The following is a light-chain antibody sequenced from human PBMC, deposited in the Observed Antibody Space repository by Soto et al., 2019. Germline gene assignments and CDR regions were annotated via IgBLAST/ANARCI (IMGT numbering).Light chain of an antibody. Sequence: QSALTQPASLSGSPGQSITISCTGTSSDVGGYNYVSWYQQNPGKAPKLMIYEVSNRPSGVSTRFSGSKSGNTASLTISGLQAEDEADYYCSSYTSSSTLYVFGTGTKLTVL. V-gene: IGLV2-14*01. J-gene: IGLJ1*01. CDR1: SSDVGGYNY. CDR2: EVS. CDR3: SSYTSSSTLYV.